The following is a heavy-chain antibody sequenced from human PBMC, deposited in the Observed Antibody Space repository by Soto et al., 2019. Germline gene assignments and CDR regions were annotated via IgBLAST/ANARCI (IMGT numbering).Heavy chain of an antibody. CDR1: GYTFTSYY. D-gene: IGHD3-22*01. V-gene: IGHV1-46*01. J-gene: IGHJ5*02. CDR3: ARSRDYYDSSGYYEGNWFDP. Sequence: ASVKVSCKASGYTFTSYYMHWARQAPGQGLEWMGIINPSGGSTSYAQKFQGRVTMTRDTSTSTVYMELSSLRSEDTAVYYCARSRDYYDSSGYYEGNWFDPWGQGTLVPVSS. CDR2: INPSGGST.